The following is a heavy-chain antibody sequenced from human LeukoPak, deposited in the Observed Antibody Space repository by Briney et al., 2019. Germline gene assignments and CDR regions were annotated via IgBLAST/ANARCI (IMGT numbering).Heavy chain of an antibody. CDR2: INPSDSYT. CDR1: GYSFTSYW. Sequence: GESLRISCKGSGYSFTSYWISWVRQMPGKGLEWMGRINPSDSYTNYSPSFQGHVTISADKSISTAYLQWSSLKASDTAIYYCARDGYGSGSYWENWFDHWGQGTLVTVSS. D-gene: IGHD3-10*01. J-gene: IGHJ5*02. V-gene: IGHV5-10-1*01. CDR3: ARDGYGSGSYWENWFDH.